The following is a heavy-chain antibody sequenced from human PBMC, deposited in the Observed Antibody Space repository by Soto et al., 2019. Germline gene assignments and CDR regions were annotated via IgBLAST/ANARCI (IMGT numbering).Heavy chain of an antibody. J-gene: IGHJ4*02. D-gene: IGHD4-17*01. CDR3: PRDPYGDYYFYY. V-gene: IGHV3-23*01. CDR1: GFTFSSYV. CDR2: ISGSAGST. Sequence: GGSLRLSCAASGFTFSSYVMTWVRQAPGKGLEWVSSISGSAGSTYYADSVKGRFTISRDNSKNTLYLQMNRLRAEDTAVYYCPRDPYGDYYFYYCGQGPLAT.